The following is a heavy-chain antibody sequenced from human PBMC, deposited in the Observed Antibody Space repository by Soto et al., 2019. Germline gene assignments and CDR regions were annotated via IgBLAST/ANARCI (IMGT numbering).Heavy chain of an antibody. Sequence: GASVKVSCKASGGTFSSYTISWVRQAPGQGLEWMGRIIPILGIANYAQKFQGRVTITADKSTSTAYMELSSLRSEDTAVYYCARGSAIRGPPNHFDYWGQGTLVTVSS. CDR2: IIPILGIA. CDR3: ARGSAIRGPPNHFDY. V-gene: IGHV1-69*02. CDR1: GGTFSSYT. D-gene: IGHD2-15*01. J-gene: IGHJ4*02.